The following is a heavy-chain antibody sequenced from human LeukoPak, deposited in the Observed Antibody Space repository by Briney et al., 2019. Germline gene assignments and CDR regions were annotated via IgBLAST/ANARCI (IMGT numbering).Heavy chain of an antibody. CDR3: ARPTYSSSWSFDY. CDR1: GFTLSTYA. CDR2: IKQDGSEK. Sequence: GGSLRLSCAASGFTLSTYAMSWVRQAPGKGLEWVANIKQDGSEKYYVDSVKGRFTISRDNAKNSLYLQMNSLRAGDTAVYYCARPTYSSSWSFDYWGQGTLVTVSS. J-gene: IGHJ4*02. V-gene: IGHV3-7*01. D-gene: IGHD6-13*01.